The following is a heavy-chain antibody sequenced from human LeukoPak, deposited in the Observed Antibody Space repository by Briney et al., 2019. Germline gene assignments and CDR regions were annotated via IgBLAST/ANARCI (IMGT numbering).Heavy chain of an antibody. V-gene: IGHV3-7*01. J-gene: IGHJ4*02. Sequence: PGGSPRLSCAASGFTFNRDWTAWVRQAPGKGLEWVANIKEDGSEKNYVDSVKGRFTISRDNAVNSVYLQMNDLRAEDTGVYYCATKEPSTSGWSYWGQGTLVTVSS. CDR1: GFTFNRDW. D-gene: IGHD6-19*01. CDR2: IKEDGSEK. CDR3: ATKEPSTSGWSY.